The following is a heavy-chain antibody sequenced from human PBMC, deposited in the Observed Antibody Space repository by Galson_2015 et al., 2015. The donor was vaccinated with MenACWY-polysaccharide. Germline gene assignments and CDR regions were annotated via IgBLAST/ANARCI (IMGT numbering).Heavy chain of an antibody. CDR2: VSAYKGNT. V-gene: IGHV1-18*04. CDR3: AREGMRDNWNYLDY. J-gene: IGHJ4*02. D-gene: IGHD2-15*01. Sequence: SVKVSCKASGYIFTNYGFSWVRQAPGQRLQWMGWVSAYKGNTNYAQNFQDRVTMTTDTSTTTAFMELRSLTSDDTAIYYCAREGMRDNWNYLDYWGQGTLVTVSS. CDR1: GYIFTNYG.